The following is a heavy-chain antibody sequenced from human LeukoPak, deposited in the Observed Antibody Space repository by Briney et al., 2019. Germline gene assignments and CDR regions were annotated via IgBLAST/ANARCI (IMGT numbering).Heavy chain of an antibody. J-gene: IGHJ4*02. D-gene: IGHD3-3*01. CDR1: GFTFSSYW. CDR3: ARRENEWYFDY. CDR2: IKSDGSST. Sequence: PGGSLRLSCAASGFTFSSYWMHWVRQVPGKGLVWVSRIKSDGSSTSYADSVKGRFTISRDNAKNTLYLQMNSLRAEDSAVYYCARRENEWYFDYWGQGTLVTVSS. V-gene: IGHV3-74*01.